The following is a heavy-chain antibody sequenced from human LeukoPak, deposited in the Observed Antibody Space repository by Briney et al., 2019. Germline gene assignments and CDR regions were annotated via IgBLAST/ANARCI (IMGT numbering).Heavy chain of an antibody. D-gene: IGHD6-13*01. V-gene: IGHV3-48*03. CDR3: ARERYSSSLY. CDR2: ISSSGSTI. CDR1: GFPFSSYE. Sequence: GSLRLSCAASGFPFSSYEMNWVRPAPGKGLEWVSYISSSGSTIYYADSVKGRFTISRDNAKNSLYLQMNSLRAEDTAVYYCARERYSSSLYWGQGTLVTVSS. J-gene: IGHJ4*02.